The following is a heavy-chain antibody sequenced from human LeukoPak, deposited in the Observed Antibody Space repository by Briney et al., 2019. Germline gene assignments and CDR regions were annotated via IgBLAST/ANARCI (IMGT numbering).Heavy chain of an antibody. CDR3: ERDRVPYYYGSGSPNAFNI. CDR1: GGSINSYF. CDR2: IYYSGST. Sequence: SETLSLTSTISGGSINSYFWRWLRQPPGKGLECIGYIYYSGSTNYNPSLKSRVTISVDTSKNQFSLKLSSVTAADTAVYYCERDRVPYYYGSGSPNAFNIWGQGTMVTVSS. D-gene: IGHD3-10*01. V-gene: IGHV4-59*01. J-gene: IGHJ3*02.